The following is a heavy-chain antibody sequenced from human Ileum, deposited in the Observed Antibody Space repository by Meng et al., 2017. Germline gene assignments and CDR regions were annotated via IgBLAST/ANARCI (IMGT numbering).Heavy chain of an antibody. V-gene: IGHV4-34*01. CDR2: IHHSGKT. CDR1: GWSFNYYS. D-gene: IGHD1-26*01. CDR3: VRGPARETHDFDY. Sequence: QLQLHQWVEVRLKPSYTLSLTCAVFGWSFNYYSWSWVRQSPGKGLEWIGQIHHSGKTNYKSSLERRVTISVDTSKSKFSLKLTSVTAADTAMYYCVRGPARETHDFDYWGQGALVTVSS. J-gene: IGHJ4*02.